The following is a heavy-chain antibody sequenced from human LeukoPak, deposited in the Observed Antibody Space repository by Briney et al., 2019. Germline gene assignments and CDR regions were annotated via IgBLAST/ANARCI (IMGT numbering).Heavy chain of an antibody. CDR3: ARGYSRAAFDI. CDR2: ISSTGGTI. CDR1: GFTFSSYG. J-gene: IGHJ3*02. D-gene: IGHD2-15*01. Sequence: GGSLRLSCAASGFTFSSYGMHWVRQAPGKGLEWVAFISSTGGTIYYADSVKGRFTVSRDNGKNSLLLQMNSLRAEDTALYCCARGYSRAAFDIWGQGTVVAVSS. V-gene: IGHV3-48*04.